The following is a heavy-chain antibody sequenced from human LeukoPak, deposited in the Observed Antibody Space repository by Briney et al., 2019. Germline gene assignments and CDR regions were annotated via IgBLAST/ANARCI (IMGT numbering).Heavy chain of an antibody. CDR2: IKSSSGPK. J-gene: IGHJ6*02. CDR1: GFTFSDYY. Sequence: GGSLRLSCAASGFTFSDYYMSWIRQAPGKGLEWVSYIKSSSGPKYYVDSVKGRFIISRDNAKNSLYLQMNSLRAEDTAVYYCARAALDSRNYYYGLDVWGQGTTVTVSS. CDR3: ARAALDSRNYYYGLDV. D-gene: IGHD1-14*01. V-gene: IGHV3-11*01.